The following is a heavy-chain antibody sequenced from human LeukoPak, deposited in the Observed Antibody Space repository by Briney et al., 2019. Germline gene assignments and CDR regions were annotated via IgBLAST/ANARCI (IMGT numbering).Heavy chain of an antibody. CDR3: ATLTRFRDY. D-gene: IGHD4-23*01. CDR2: IYYDGST. V-gene: IGHV4-59*12. J-gene: IGHJ4*02. Sequence: SETLSLTCTVSGGSISTYYWSWIRQSPGKGLEGIGYIYYDGSTNYNPSLKSRVTISVDTSKNQFSLKLSSVTAADTAVYYCATLTRFRDYWGQGTLVTVSS. CDR1: GGSISTYY.